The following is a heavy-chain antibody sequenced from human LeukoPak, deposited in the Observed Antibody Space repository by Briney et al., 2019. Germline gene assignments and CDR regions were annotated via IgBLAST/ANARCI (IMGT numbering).Heavy chain of an antibody. J-gene: IGHJ4*02. CDR2: IYPGDSDT. CDR1: GYSFTTSW. CDR3: ASPGDSGYDFPSF. D-gene: IGHD5-12*01. Sequence: GESLKISCKGSGYSFTTSWIAWVRQMPGKGLEWMGIIYPGDSDTRYSPSFQGQVTISADKSITTAYLQWSSLKASDTAMSYCASPGDSGYDFPSFWGQGTLVTVSS. V-gene: IGHV5-51*01.